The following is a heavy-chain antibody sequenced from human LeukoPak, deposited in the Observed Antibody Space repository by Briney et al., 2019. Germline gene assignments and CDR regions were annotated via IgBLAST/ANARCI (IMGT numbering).Heavy chain of an antibody. Sequence: SETLSLTCTVSGGSISSYYWSWIRQPPGKGLEWIGYIYTSGSTNYNPSLKSRVTISVDTSKNQFSLKLSSVTAADTAVCYCARVAAYYDFWSGYSYYYYYMDVWGKGTTVTVSS. D-gene: IGHD3-3*01. CDR1: GGSISSYY. J-gene: IGHJ6*03. V-gene: IGHV4-4*09. CDR3: ARVAAYYDFWSGYSYYYYYMDV. CDR2: IYTSGST.